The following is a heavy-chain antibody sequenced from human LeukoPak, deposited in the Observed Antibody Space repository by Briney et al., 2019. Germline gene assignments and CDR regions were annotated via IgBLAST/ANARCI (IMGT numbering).Heavy chain of an antibody. CDR1: GFTFSSYW. D-gene: IGHD6-19*01. Sequence: GGSLRLSCAASGFTFSSYWMSWVRQARGKGLEWVANIKQDGSEKYYVDSVRGRFTISRDNAHNSLHLQMNSLRAEDTAVYFCARDRGSGWFPYWGQGTLVTVSS. CDR2: IKQDGSEK. J-gene: IGHJ4*02. CDR3: ARDRGSGWFPY. V-gene: IGHV3-7*04.